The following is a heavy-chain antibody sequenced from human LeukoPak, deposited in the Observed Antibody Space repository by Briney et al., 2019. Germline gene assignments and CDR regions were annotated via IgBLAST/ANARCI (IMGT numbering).Heavy chain of an antibody. D-gene: IGHD3-22*01. CDR2: INHSGST. CDR3: ARSYYYDSSGYGDFDY. J-gene: IGHJ4*02. V-gene: IGHV4-34*01. Sequence: SETLSLTCAVYGGSFSGYYWSWIRQPPGKGPEWIGEINHSGSTNYNPSLKSRVTISVDTSKNQFSLKLSSVTAADTAVYYCARSYYYDSSGYGDFDYWGQGTLVTVSS. CDR1: GGSFSGYY.